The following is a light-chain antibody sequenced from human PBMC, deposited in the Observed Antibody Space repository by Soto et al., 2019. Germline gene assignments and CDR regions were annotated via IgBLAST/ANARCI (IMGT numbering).Light chain of an antibody. CDR3: QQTYTSPWT. CDR2: AAS. V-gene: IGKV1-39*01. Sequence: DIQMTQSPSSLSASVGDRVTITCRASQSISTYLNWYHQKPGKAPELLIYAASILQSGVPSRFSGGGSGTDFTLTVTSLRPEDFAIYYCQQTYTSPWTFGQGTKVDIK. CDR1: QSISTY. J-gene: IGKJ1*01.